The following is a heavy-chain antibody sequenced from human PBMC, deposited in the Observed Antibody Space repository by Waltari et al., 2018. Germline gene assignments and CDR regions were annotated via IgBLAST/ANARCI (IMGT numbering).Heavy chain of an antibody. Sequence: QVQLQESGPGLVKPSETLSLTCAVSGYSISSGYYWGWIRQPPGKGLEWIGSIYHSGSTYYNPSLKSRVTISVDTSKNQFSLKLSSVTAADTAVYYCARRAAIAATGPTYYMDVWSKGTTVTVSS. CDR2: IYHSGST. V-gene: IGHV4-38-2*01. CDR1: GYSISSGYY. CDR3: ARRAAIAATGPTYYMDV. D-gene: IGHD6-13*01. J-gene: IGHJ6*03.